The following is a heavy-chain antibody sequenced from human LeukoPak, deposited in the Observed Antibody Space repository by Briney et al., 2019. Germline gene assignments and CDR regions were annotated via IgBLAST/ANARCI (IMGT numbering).Heavy chain of an antibody. J-gene: IGHJ4*02. CDR2: ISSSSSTM. Sequence: GGTLRLSCAASGFTFSTYSMNWVRQAPGKGLEWVSYISSSSSTMYYADSVKGRFTISRDNAKNSLYLQMNSLRDEDTAVYYCARERYYGDYPDYWGQGTLVTVSS. CDR3: ARERYYGDYPDY. D-gene: IGHD4-17*01. CDR1: GFTFSTYS. V-gene: IGHV3-48*02.